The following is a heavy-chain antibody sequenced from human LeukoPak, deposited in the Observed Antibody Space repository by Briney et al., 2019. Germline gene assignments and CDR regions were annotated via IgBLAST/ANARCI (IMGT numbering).Heavy chain of an antibody. J-gene: IGHJ4*02. V-gene: IGHV3-23*01. CDR3: AKDLSVDGDWTDY. CDR1: GFTFSSYA. D-gene: IGHD4-17*01. Sequence: GGSLRLSCAASGFTFSSYAMSWVRQAPGKGLEWVSAISGSGGSTYYADSVKGRFTISRDNSKNTLYLQMNSLRAEDTAVYDCAKDLSVDGDWTDYWGQGTLVTVSS. CDR2: ISGSGGST.